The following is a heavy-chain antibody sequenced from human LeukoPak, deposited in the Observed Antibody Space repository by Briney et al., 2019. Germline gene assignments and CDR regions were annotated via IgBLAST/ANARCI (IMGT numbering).Heavy chain of an antibody. CDR3: AKTYGDYAGEFDY. CDR1: GFTFDDYA. Sequence: GGSLRLSCAASGFTFDDYAMHWVRQAPGKGLEWVSLISGDGGSTYYADSVKGRFTISRDNSKNSLYLQMNSLRTEDTALYYRAKTYGDYAGEFDYWGQGTLVTVSS. J-gene: IGHJ4*02. CDR2: ISGDGGST. V-gene: IGHV3-43*02. D-gene: IGHD4-17*01.